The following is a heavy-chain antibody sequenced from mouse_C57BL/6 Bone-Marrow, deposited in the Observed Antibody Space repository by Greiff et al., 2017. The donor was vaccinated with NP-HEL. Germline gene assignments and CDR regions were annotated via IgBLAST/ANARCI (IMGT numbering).Heavy chain of an antibody. Sequence: QVQLQQPGTELVQPGASVKLSCKASGYTFTSYWMHWVKQRPGQGLEWIGNINPSNGGTNYNEKFKSKATLTVDKSSSTAYMQLSSLTSEDSAVYYCARTELTGTYAMDYWGQGTSVTVSS. CDR2: INPSNGGT. J-gene: IGHJ4*01. D-gene: IGHD4-1*01. CDR3: ARTELTGTYAMDY. V-gene: IGHV1-53*01. CDR1: GYTFTSYW.